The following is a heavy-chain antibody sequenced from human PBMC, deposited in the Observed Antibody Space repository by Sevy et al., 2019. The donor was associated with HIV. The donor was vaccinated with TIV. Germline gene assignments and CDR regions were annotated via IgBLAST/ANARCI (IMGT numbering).Heavy chain of an antibody. D-gene: IGHD1-26*01. CDR2: ISSSGSTI. J-gene: IGHJ4*02. CDR3: ARAGDWEPFFDY. Sequence: GESLKISCAVSGFTFSDYYMSWIRQAPGKGLEWLSYISSSGSTIYYADSVKGRFTMSRDNAKNALYLQMSSLRAEDTAFYYCARAGDWEPFFDYWGQGTLVTVSS. V-gene: IGHV3-11*01. CDR1: GFTFSDYY.